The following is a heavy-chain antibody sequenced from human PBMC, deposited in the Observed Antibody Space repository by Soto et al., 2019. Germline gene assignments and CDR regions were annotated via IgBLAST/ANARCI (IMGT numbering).Heavy chain of an antibody. J-gene: IGHJ4*02. CDR1: GGSISSGGYY. V-gene: IGHV4-31*03. Sequence: QVQLQESGPGLVKPSQTLSLTCTVSGGSISSGGYYWSWIRQHPGKGLEWIGYIYYSGSTYYNPSRKSRVTISVDTSKNQFSLKLSSVTAADTAVYYCARQGGLSGSYYEIDYWGQGTLVTVSS. D-gene: IGHD1-26*01. CDR3: ARQGGLSGSYYEIDY. CDR2: IYYSGST.